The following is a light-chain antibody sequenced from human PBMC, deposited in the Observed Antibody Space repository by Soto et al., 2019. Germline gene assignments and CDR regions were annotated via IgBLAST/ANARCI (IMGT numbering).Light chain of an antibody. V-gene: IGLV2-8*01. CDR2: EVV. J-gene: IGLJ1*01. CDR1: KNDVGFYDF. CDR3: KSYAGSNTYV. Sequence: QSAPAQPPSASGSPGQSVTISCTGTKNDVGFYDFVSWYQHHPGKAPRLIIYEVVQRPSGVPDRFSGSKSGNTASLTVSGLQAADEADYFCKSYAGSNTYVFGSGTKVTVL.